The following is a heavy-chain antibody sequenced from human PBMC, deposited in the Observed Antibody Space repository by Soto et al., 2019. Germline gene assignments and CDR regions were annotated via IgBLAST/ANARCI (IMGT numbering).Heavy chain of an antibody. CDR1: GGSFSGYY. D-gene: IGHD1-1*01. J-gene: IGHJ6*02. CDR3: AKLAVPPPYYYYELDV. CDR2: INHSGST. V-gene: IGHV4-34*01. Sequence: QVQLQQWGAGLLKPSETLSLTCAVYGGSFSGYYWSWIRQPPGKGLEWIGEINHSGSTNYNPSLKSRVTIALDTSKNQFSRRLGSVTAADTAVYYCAKLAVPPPYYYYELDVWGQRTTVTVSS.